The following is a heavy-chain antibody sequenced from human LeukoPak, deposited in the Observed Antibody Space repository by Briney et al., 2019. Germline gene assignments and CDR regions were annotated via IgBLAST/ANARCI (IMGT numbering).Heavy chain of an antibody. CDR2: IYYSGST. Sequence: SETLSLTCTVSGGSISSYYWSWIRQPPGKGLEWIGSIYYSGSTYYNPSLKGRVTISVDTSNNQFSLKLRSVTAADTAVYYCARNHGGWFDSWGQGTLVTVSS. CDR1: GGSISSYY. J-gene: IGHJ5*01. D-gene: IGHD4-23*01. V-gene: IGHV4-59*01. CDR3: ARNHGGWFDS.